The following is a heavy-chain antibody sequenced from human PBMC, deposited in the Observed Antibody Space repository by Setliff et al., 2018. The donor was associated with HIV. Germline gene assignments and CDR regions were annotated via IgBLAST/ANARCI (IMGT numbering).Heavy chain of an antibody. CDR2: AHYTERT. V-gene: IGHV4-59*01. CDR1: GGSISSDY. Sequence: SETLSLTCSVSGGSISSDYWSWIRQPPGKGLEWIGYAHYTERTNYNPTLKSRVTISVDTSKNQFTLNLNSVTAADTAVYYCATGRRYGLFNPWGQGTLVTVSS. D-gene: IGHD1-20*01. CDR3: ATGRRYGLFNP. J-gene: IGHJ5*02.